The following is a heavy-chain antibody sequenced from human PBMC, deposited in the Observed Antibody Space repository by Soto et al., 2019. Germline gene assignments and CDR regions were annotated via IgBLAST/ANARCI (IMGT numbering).Heavy chain of an antibody. J-gene: IGHJ6*02. CDR3: ARQGSRTVTTYVDYYYYGMDV. D-gene: IGHD4-17*01. V-gene: IGHV5-10-1*01. CDR1: GYSFTSYL. CDR2: NDPSDSYT. Sequence: ESLKISCKGSGYSFTSYLISWVRQMPGKGLGWMGRNDPSDSYTNYSPSFKGHVTNSADKSISTAFLQWSSLKASDTAMYYCARQGSRTVTTYVDYYYYGMDVWGQGTTVTVSS.